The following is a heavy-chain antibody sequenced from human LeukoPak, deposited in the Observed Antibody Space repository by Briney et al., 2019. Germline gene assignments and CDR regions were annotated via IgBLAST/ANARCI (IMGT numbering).Heavy chain of an antibody. V-gene: IGHV4-38-2*02. CDR2: IYHSGST. J-gene: IGHJ4*02. CDR3: ARGSDFWSGYHFDY. D-gene: IGHD3-3*01. CDR1: GYSISSGYY. Sequence: SETLSLTCTISGYSISSGYYWGWIRQPPGKGMEWIGSIYHSGSTYYNPSLKSRVTISVDTSKNQFSLKLSSVTAADTAVYYCARGSDFWSGYHFDYWGQGTLVTVCS.